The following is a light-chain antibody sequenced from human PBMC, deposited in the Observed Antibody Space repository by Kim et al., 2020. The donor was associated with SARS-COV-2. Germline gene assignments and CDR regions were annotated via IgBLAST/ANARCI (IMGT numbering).Light chain of an antibody. V-gene: IGLV1-47*01. Sequence: ELTQPPSASGTPGQRVTISCSGSSSNIGSNYVYWYQQLPGTAPKLLIYRNNQRPSGVPDRFSGSKSGTSASLAISGLRSEDEADYYCAAWDDSLSGSWVFGGGTQLTVL. CDR1: SSNIGSNY. J-gene: IGLJ3*02. CDR3: AAWDDSLSGSWV. CDR2: RNN.